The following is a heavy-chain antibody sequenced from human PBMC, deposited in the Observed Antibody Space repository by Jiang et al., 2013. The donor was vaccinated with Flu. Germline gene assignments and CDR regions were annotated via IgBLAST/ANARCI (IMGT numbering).Heavy chain of an antibody. J-gene: IGHJ4*02. CDR2: IKQDGSEK. D-gene: IGHD5-18*01. V-gene: IGHV3-7*03. CDR3: ARSGYNYGDISIGDY. Sequence: QLLESGGGLVQPGGSLRLSCAASGFTFSSYWMSWVRQAPGKGLEWVANIKQDGSEKYYVDSVNGRFTISRDNAKNSLYLQMNSLRAEDTAVYYCARSGYNYGDISIGDYWGQGTLVTVSS. CDR1: GFTFSSYW.